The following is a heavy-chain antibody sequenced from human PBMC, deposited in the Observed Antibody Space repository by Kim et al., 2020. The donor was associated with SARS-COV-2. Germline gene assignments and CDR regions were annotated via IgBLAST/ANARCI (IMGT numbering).Heavy chain of an antibody. V-gene: IGHV4-59*01. CDR3: ARVGREMRGLWFAGY. D-gene: IGHD3-10*01. Sequence: PSPQSRVTISVDTYKNQFSLKLSSVTAADTAVYYCARVGREMRGLWFAGYWGQGTLVTVSS. J-gene: IGHJ4*02.